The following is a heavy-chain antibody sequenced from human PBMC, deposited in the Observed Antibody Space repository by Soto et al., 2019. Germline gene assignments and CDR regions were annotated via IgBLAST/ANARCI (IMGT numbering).Heavy chain of an antibody. Sequence: GGSLRLSCAASGFTFSSYAMRWVRQGPGKGLEWVSAISGSGGSTYYADSVKGRFTISRDNSKNTLYLQMNSLRAEDTAVYYCAKDNAYSVVTAVAGMEDERYYYGMDVWGQGTTVTVSS. V-gene: IGHV3-23*01. CDR3: AKDNAYSVVTAVAGMEDERYYYGMDV. CDR2: ISGSGGST. CDR1: GFTFSSYA. J-gene: IGHJ6*02. D-gene: IGHD6-19*01.